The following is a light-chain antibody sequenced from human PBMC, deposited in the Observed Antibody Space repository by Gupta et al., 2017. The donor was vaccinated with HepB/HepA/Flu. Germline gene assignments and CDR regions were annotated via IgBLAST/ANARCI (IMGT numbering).Light chain of an antibody. CDR3: QQSNNRPIP. V-gene: IGKV3-11*01. CDR2: AAS. J-gene: IGKJ3*01. Sequence: IVLAQSLATLSVCPGERDTLPCRASQSVDNYLAWYQHKPGQAPRLLIYAASTRATGIPARFTGTGTGTEFTLTISTLETEDAAVYYCQQSNNRPIPFGHGTKVDIK. CDR1: QSVDNY.